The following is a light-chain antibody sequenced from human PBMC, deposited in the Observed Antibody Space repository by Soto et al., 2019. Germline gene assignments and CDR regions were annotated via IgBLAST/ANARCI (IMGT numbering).Light chain of an antibody. J-gene: IGKJ4*01. CDR1: QTVRSSY. CDR2: GAS. CDR3: QQHGSSPLT. Sequence: EIVLTQSPGTLSLSPGEXGTLSCRASQTVRSSYLAWYQQKPGQAPRLLIYGASSRATGTPDRFSGSGFGTQFTLTLSRLEPEDFAVYYCQQHGSSPLTFGGGTKVDIK. V-gene: IGKV3-20*01.